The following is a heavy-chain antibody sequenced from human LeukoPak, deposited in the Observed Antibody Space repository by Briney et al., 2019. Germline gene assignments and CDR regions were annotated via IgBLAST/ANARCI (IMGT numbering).Heavy chain of an antibody. CDR1: GFTFSSYS. Sequence: GGSQRLSCAASGFTFSSYSMNWVRQAPGKGLEWVSSISSSSSYICYADSVKGRFTISRDNAKNSLYLQMNSLRAEDTAVYYCARVNTVNRNYYFDYWGQGTLVTVSS. V-gene: IGHV3-21*01. CDR2: ISSSSSYI. CDR3: ARVNTVNRNYYFDY. J-gene: IGHJ4*02. D-gene: IGHD2/OR15-2a*01.